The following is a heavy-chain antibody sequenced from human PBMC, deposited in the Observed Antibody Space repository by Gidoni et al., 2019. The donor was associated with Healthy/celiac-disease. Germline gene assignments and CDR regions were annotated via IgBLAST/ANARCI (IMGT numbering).Heavy chain of an antibody. V-gene: IGHV3-23*01. CDR1: GFPFCSFV. D-gene: IGHD3-10*01. CDR2: ISGSGGST. CDR3: AKDIYGSGSYQYYYGMDV. Sequence: EVQLLESGGGLVQPGGSLRLSCEASGFPFCSFVMSWVRQGPGKGVEWVSAISGSGGSTYYADSVKGRFTISRDNSKNTLYLQMNSLRAEDTAVYYCAKDIYGSGSYQYYYGMDVWGQGTTVTVSS. J-gene: IGHJ6*02.